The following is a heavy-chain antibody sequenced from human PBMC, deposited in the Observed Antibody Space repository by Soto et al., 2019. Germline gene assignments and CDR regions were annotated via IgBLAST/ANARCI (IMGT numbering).Heavy chain of an antibody. V-gene: IGHV3-30*03. Sequence: GGSLRLSCAASGFTFSSYGMHWVRQAPGKGLEWVAVISYDGSNKYYADSVKGRFTISRDNSKNTLYLQMNSLRAEDTAVYYCARGDGGYYDSSGYYYVDWYFDLWGRGTLVTVSS. D-gene: IGHD3-22*01. J-gene: IGHJ2*01. CDR3: ARGDGGYYDSSGYYYVDWYFDL. CDR2: ISYDGSNK. CDR1: GFTFSSYG.